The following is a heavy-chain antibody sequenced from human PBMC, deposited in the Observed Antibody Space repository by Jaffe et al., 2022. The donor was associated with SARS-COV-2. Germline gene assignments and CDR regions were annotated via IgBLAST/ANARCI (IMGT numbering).Heavy chain of an antibody. V-gene: IGHV4-59*01. CDR2: IYYSGST. D-gene: IGHD1-7*01. Sequence: QVQLQESGPGLVKPSETLSLTCTVSGGSISSYYWSWIRQPPGKGLEWIGYIYYSGSTNYNPSLKSRVTISVDTSKNQFSLKLSSVTAADTAVYYCARDGRRLGTNPHNYYYGMDVWGQGTTVTVSS. CDR3: ARDGRRLGTNPHNYYYGMDV. CDR1: GGSISSYY. J-gene: IGHJ6*02.